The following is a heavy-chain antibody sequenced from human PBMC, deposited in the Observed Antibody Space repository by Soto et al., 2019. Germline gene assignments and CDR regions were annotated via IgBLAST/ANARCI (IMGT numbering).Heavy chain of an antibody. CDR3: ARVSIWDYYYYGMDV. CDR1: GYTFTSYA. Sequence: ASVKVSCKASGYTFTSYAMHWVRQAPGQRLEWMGWINAGNGNTKYSQKFQGRVTITRDTSASTAYMELSSLRSEDTAVYYCARVSIWDYYYYGMDVWGQGTTVTVSS. D-gene: IGHD3-16*01. J-gene: IGHJ6*02. V-gene: IGHV1-3*01. CDR2: INAGNGNT.